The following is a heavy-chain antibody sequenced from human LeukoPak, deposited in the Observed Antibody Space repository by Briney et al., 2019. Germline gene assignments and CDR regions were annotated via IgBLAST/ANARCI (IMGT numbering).Heavy chain of an antibody. CDR3: AIPPIVVVPAARPPWFDP. CDR2: ISSSSSTI. J-gene: IGHJ5*02. Sequence: GGSLRLSCAASGFTFSSYSMNWVRQAPGKGLEWVSYISSSSSTIYYADSVKGRFTISRDNAKNSLYLQMNSLRAEDTAVYYCAIPPIVVVPAARPPWFDPWGQGTLVTVSS. D-gene: IGHD2-2*01. V-gene: IGHV3-48*01. CDR1: GFTFSSYS.